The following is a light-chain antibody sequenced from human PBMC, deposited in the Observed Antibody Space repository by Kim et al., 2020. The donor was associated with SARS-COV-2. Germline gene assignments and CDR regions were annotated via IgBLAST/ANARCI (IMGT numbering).Light chain of an antibody. CDR1: QGISSY. J-gene: IGKJ1*01. CDR3: QQLNSYPRK. CDR2: AAS. V-gene: IGKV1-9*01. Sequence: DIQLTQSPSFLSASVGDRVTITCRASQGISSYLAWYQQKPGKAAKLLIYAASTLQSGVPSRFSGSGSGTEFTLTISSLQPEDFATYYCQQLNSYPRKFGQGTKVDIK.